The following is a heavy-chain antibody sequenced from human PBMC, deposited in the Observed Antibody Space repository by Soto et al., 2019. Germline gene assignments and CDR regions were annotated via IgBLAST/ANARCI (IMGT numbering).Heavy chain of an antibody. V-gene: IGHV1-69*06. CDR1: GGTFSSYA. D-gene: IGHD6-13*01. CDR2: IIPIFGTA. J-gene: IGHJ6*02. Sequence: SVKVSCKASGGTFSSYAISWVRQAPGQGLEWMGGIIPIFGTANYAQKFQGRVTITADKSTSTAYMELSSLRSEDTAVYYCARARPFIAAAGPNYYYYYGMDVWGQGTTVTVSS. CDR3: ARARPFIAAAGPNYYYYYGMDV.